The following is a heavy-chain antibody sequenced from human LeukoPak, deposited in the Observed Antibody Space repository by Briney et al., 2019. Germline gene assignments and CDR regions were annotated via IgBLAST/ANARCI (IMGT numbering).Heavy chain of an antibody. J-gene: IGHJ6*02. CDR1: GYTFTSYD. V-gene: IGHV1-8*01. Sequence: ASVKVSCKASGYTFTSYDINWVRQATGQGLEWMGWMNPNSGNTGYAQKFQGRVTMTRNTSISTAYMELSSLRSEDTAVYYCAREVGIDYYYGMDVWGQGTTVTVSS. CDR2: MNPNSGNT. D-gene: IGHD2-15*01. CDR3: AREVGIDYYYGMDV.